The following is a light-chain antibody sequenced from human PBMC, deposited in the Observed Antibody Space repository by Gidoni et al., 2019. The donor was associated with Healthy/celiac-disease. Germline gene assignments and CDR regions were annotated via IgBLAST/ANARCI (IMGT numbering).Light chain of an antibody. Sequence: DIVMTQSPASLAVSLGERDTINCKSSQSVLYSSNNKNYLAWYQQKPGQPPKLLIYWASTRESGVPDRFSGSGSGTDFTLTISSLQAEDVAVYYCQQYYSTPLTFGPGTKVDIK. V-gene: IGKV4-1*01. CDR3: QQYYSTPLT. CDR1: QSVLYSSNNKNY. J-gene: IGKJ3*01. CDR2: WAS.